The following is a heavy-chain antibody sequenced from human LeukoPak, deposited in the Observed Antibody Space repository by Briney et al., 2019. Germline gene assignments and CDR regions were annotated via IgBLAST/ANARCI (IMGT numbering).Heavy chain of an antibody. Sequence: GGSLRFSCSASGFTFSSYAMHWVGQAPGKGLEYVSAISNNGGSTYYADSVKGRFTISRDNSKSTLYLQMNSLRAEDTAVYYCAKDWSGILWFGEEGDWFDPWGQGTRVSVSS. CDR3: AKDWSGILWFGEEGDWFDP. J-gene: IGHJ5*02. V-gene: IGHV3-64*04. CDR2: ISNNGGST. CDR1: GFTFSSYA. D-gene: IGHD3-10*01.